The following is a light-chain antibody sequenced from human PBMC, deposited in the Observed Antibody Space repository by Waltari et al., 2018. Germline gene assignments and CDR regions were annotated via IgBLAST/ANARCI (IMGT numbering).Light chain of an antibody. CDR2: DVN. J-gene: IGLJ2*01. CDR1: SSDVGGYNY. CDR3: SSYRRSDIVV. Sequence: QSALTQPASVSGSPGQSITISCTGTSSDVGGYNYVSWYQHHPGKAPKIMIYDVNDPPSGVSNRFAGSKSCNTASLTISGLQAEDEADYYCSSYRRSDIVVFGGGTKLTVL. V-gene: IGLV2-14*03.